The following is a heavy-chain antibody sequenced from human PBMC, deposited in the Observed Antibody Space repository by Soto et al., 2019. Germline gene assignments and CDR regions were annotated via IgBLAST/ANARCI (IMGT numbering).Heavy chain of an antibody. CDR2: IYQSGTT. CDR3: ARDSSGRHDY. Sequence: QLQLQESGPGLLQPSETLSLTCSVSGGSVRSGSYYWTWIRQPPGKGLEWIGYIYQSGTTNYNASLKSRVTISIDTSKNQFVLKLNSVTAADTAVYYCARDSSGRHDYWGQGTLVTVSS. D-gene: IGHD3-22*01. V-gene: IGHV4-61*01. CDR1: GGSVRSGSYY. J-gene: IGHJ4*02.